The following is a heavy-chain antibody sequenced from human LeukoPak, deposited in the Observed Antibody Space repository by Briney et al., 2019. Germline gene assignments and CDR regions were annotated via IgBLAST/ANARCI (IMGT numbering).Heavy chain of an antibody. J-gene: IGHJ4*02. V-gene: IGHV4-31*03. Sequence: SETLSLTCTVSGGSISSGGYYWSWIRQHPGKGLEWIGYIYYSGSTYYNPSLKSRVTISVDTSKNQFSLKLSSVTAADTAVYYCARVKVPAAISGGGDFDYWGQGTLVTVSS. CDR3: ARVKVPAAISGGGDFDY. CDR1: GGSISSGGYY. CDR2: IYYSGST. D-gene: IGHD2-2*02.